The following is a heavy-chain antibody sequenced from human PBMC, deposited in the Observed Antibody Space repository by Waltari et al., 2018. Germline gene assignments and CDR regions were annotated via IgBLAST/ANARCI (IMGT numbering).Heavy chain of an antibody. J-gene: IGHJ3*02. V-gene: IGHV3-7*01. Sequence: EVQLVESGGGLVQPGGSLRLSCAASGFTLSNYWMSWVRQAPGQGPEWVANIMTDGRDEYYVDSVRGRFTISRDNAKNSLYLQMNSLRPEDTAVYYCVRDQWFAFDIWGQGTMVTVSS. CDR3: VRDQWFAFDI. CDR2: IMTDGRDE. CDR1: GFTLSNYW. D-gene: IGHD3-22*01.